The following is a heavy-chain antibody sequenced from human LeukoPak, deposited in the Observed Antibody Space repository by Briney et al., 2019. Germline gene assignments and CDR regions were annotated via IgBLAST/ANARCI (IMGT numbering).Heavy chain of an antibody. Sequence: GGSLRLSCAASGFTFSAYAMNWVRQAPGKGLEWVSGITASGATTYYADSVKGRFSISRDHSKNTLFLQMNSLRAEDTAVYYCAKAEAVGDTRGGYDYYSMDVWGKGTTVTVSS. D-gene: IGHD1-26*01. CDR1: GFTFSAYA. V-gene: IGHV3-23*01. CDR3: AKAEAVGDTRGGYDYYSMDV. J-gene: IGHJ6*03. CDR2: ITASGATT.